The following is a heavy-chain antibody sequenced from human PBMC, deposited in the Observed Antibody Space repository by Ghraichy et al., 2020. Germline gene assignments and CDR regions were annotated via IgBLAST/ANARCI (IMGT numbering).Heavy chain of an antibody. CDR3: ARDSSGYSAFDY. D-gene: IGHD3-22*01. J-gene: IGHJ4*02. V-gene: IGHV4-59*01. CDR2: IYYSGST. CDR1: GGSISSYY. Sequence: SETLSLTCTVSGGSISSYYRSWIRQPPGKGLEWIGYIYYSGSTNYNPSLKSRVTISVDTSKNQFSLKLNSVTAADTAVYYCARDSSGYSAFDYWGQGTLVTVSS.